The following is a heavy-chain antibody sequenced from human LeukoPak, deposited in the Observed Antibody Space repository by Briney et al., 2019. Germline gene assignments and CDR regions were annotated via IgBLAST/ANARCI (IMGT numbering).Heavy chain of an antibody. Sequence: PGGSLRLSCAASGFTFSNYAMSWLRQAPGEGLEGVSTVAGNGATFYADSVKGRFTISRDNSKNTLYLQMNGLRADDTALYYCAKGRIAVLISGYFDLWGRGPLVTVSS. V-gene: IGHV3-23*01. D-gene: IGHD3-22*01. CDR3: AKGRIAVLISGYFDL. J-gene: IGHJ2*01. CDR2: VAGNGAT. CDR1: GFTFSNYA.